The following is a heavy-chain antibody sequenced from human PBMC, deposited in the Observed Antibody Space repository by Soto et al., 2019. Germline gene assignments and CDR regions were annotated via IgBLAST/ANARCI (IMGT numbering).Heavy chain of an antibody. V-gene: IGHV3-33*01. J-gene: IGHJ4*02. Sequence: QVQVVESGGGVVQPGTSLRLSCAASGFTFNNYGMHWVRQAPGKGLEWVAVIWYDASHKYYADSVKGRFTISRDNSKNTLYLQMRRLRGEDTAVYYCARDKTFGGTIGSAFDSWGQGTLVTVSS. CDR3: ARDKTFGGTIGSAFDS. CDR1: GFTFNNYG. D-gene: IGHD3-16*01. CDR2: IWYDASHK.